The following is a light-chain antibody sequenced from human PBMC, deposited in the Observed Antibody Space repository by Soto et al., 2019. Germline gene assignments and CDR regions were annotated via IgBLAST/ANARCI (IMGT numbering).Light chain of an antibody. CDR1: SSDVGGYNY. CDR2: DVS. J-gene: IGLJ1*01. Sequence: QSALTQPASVSGSPGQSIAISCTGTSSDVGGYNYVSWYQQHPGKAPKLMVYDVSNRPSGVSNRFSGSKSGNTASLTISGLQVEDGADYYCSSYTSSSTEVFGTGTKVTVL. V-gene: IGLV2-14*01. CDR3: SSYTSSSTEV.